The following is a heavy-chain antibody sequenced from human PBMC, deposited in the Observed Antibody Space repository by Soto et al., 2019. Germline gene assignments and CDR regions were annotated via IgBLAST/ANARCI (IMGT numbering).Heavy chain of an antibody. J-gene: IGHJ4*02. D-gene: IGHD1-20*01. CDR3: ACLYNRNGWSDY. Sequence: QVQLQESGPGLVKPSETLSLTCTVSGVSITSYYWSWIRQPAGKGLEWIGRIYSSGSTNYNPSLKSRVTMSIDTSKNQFSLKLSSVTAADTAVYYCACLYNRNGWSDYWGQGTLVTVSS. CDR1: GVSITSYY. CDR2: IYSSGST. V-gene: IGHV4-4*07.